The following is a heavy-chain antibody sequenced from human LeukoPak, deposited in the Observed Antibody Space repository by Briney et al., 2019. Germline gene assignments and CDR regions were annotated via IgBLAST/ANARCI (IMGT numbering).Heavy chain of an antibody. J-gene: IGHJ4*02. D-gene: IGHD3-9*01. CDR1: GGSFSGYY. CDR2: INHSGST. V-gene: IGHV4-34*01. CDR3: ASRYYDILTGYYTVDY. Sequence: SETLSLTCAVYGGSFSGYYWSWIRQPPGKGPEWIGEINHSGSTNYNPSLKSRVTISVDTSKNQFSLKLSSVTAADTAVYYCASRYYDILTGYYTVDYWGQGTLVTVSS.